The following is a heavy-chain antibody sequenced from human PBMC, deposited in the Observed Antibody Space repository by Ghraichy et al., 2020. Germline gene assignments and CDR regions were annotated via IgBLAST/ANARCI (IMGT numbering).Heavy chain of an antibody. Sequence: GGSLRLSCEASKSTFSAYTMNWVRQAPGKGLEWISYISSGSTNKYYADSVKGRFNISRDNAKKSLYLQMNSLRAEDTGVYYCAARTYTSSWDYEYYYFYMDVWGKGTTVTVSS. CDR1: KSTFSAYT. D-gene: IGHD4-17*01. V-gene: IGHV3-48*01. CDR2: ISSGSTNK. CDR3: AARTYTSSWDYEYYYFYMDV. J-gene: IGHJ6*03.